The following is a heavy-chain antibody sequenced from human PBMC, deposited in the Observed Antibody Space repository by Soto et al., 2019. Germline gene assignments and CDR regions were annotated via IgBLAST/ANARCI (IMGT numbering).Heavy chain of an antibody. V-gene: IGHV1-8*01. CDR1: GYTFTSYD. J-gene: IGHJ6*03. CDR2: MNPNSGNT. Sequence: GASVKVSCKASGYTFTSYDINWVRQATGQGLEWMGWMNPNSGNTGYAQKFQGRVTMTRNTSISTAYMELSSLRSEDTAVYYCARVVVVPAAVPHYYYYCMDVWGKGTTVTVSS. CDR3: ARVVVVPAAVPHYYYYCMDV. D-gene: IGHD2-2*01.